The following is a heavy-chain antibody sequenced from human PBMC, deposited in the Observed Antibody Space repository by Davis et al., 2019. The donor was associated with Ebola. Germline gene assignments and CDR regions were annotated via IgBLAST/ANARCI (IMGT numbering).Heavy chain of an antibody. J-gene: IGHJ6*02. CDR3: ARHSAGLDF. CDR2: ACPGESDS. Sequence: GESLKISCKGFGYSFTTYCTTWVRQAAGKGLEWMGIACPGESDSRYSPSFQGQVTISVDKSINTAYLQWSSLKASDSALYYCARHSAGLDFWGQGTTVTVSS. V-gene: IGHV5-51*01. CDR1: GYSFTTYC.